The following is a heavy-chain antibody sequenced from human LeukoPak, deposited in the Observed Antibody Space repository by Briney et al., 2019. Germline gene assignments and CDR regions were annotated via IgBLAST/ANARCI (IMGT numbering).Heavy chain of an antibody. Sequence: PGGSLRLSCAASGFTFNSYAMSWVRQAPAQGLEWVSAISGGGVGTYYADSVKGRFTISRDNSKNTLYLQMNSLRAEDTAVYYCAKGTYSAGEVDQWGQGTLVTVSS. CDR1: GFTFNSYA. D-gene: IGHD2-21*01. CDR2: ISGGGVGT. J-gene: IGHJ4*02. V-gene: IGHV3-23*01. CDR3: AKGTYSAGEVDQ.